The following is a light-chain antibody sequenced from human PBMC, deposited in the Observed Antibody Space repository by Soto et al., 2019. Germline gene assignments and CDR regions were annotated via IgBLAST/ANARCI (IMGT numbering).Light chain of an antibody. J-gene: IGKJ4*01. CDR1: QSVNSF. CDR2: DTS. CDR3: LQRSNWPPLT. Sequence: ETVLTQSPATLSLSPGDRATLSCRASQSVNSFLAWYQQKPGQAPRLLIYDTSNRATGIPARFSGSGSGTDFTLSISSLEPEDFAVYYCLQRSNWPPLTFGGGTKVEIK. V-gene: IGKV3-11*01.